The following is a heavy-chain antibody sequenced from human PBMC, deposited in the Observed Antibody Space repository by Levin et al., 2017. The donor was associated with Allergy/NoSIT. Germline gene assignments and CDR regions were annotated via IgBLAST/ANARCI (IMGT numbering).Heavy chain of an antibody. CDR2: IWYDGSNK. CDR1: GFTFSSYG. D-gene: IGHD4-17*01. Sequence: GGSLRLSCAASGFTFSSYGMHWVRQAPGKGLEGVAVIWYDGSNKYYADSVKGRFTISRDNSKNTLYLQMNSLRAEDTAVYYCARDRVTTFSGFDYWGQGTLVTVSS. J-gene: IGHJ4*02. V-gene: IGHV3-33*01. CDR3: ARDRVTTFSGFDY.